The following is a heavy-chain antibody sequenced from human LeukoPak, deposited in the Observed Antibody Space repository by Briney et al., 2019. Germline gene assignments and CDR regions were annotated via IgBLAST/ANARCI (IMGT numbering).Heavy chain of an antibody. CDR3: AHRVQGLYDSSGGGFDY. CDR2: IYWNDDK. V-gene: IGHV2-5*01. CDR1: GFSLSTSGVG. D-gene: IGHD3-22*01. J-gene: IGHJ4*02. Sequence: SGPTLVKPTQTLTLTCTFSGFSLSTSGVGVGWIRQPPGKALEWLALIYWNDDKRYSPSLKSRLTITKDTSKNQVVLTMTNMDPVDTATYYCAHRVQGLYDSSGGGFDYWGQGTLVTVSS.